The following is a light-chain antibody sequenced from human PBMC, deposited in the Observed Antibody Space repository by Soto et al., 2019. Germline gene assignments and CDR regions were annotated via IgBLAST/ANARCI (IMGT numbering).Light chain of an antibody. Sequence: DVHMTQSPSSLSASVGDRVTITCRASQSISTYLNWYQQKPGKAPQLLISAASTLQTGVPSRFRGSGSGTDFTLTISSLQREDFATYYCQQSASSPRTFGGGTKVGI. CDR3: QQSASSPRT. CDR1: QSISTY. V-gene: IGKV1-39*01. J-gene: IGKJ4*01. CDR2: AAS.